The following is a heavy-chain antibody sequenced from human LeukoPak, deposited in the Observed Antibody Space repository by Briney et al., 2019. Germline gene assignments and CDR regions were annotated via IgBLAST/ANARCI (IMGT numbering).Heavy chain of an antibody. CDR2: VNGSGVVT. D-gene: IGHD2-15*01. V-gene: IGHV3-23*01. CDR1: GFTFSNNA. Sequence: PGGSLRPSCVASGFTFSNNAMSWVRQAPGKGLEWVSAVNGSGVVTHYATSVRGRFTISRDNAKSSLYLQMNSLRPEDMAFYYCVKDRSSGDFFTDVFDMWGQGTMVTVAS. J-gene: IGHJ3*02. CDR3: VKDRSSGDFFTDVFDM.